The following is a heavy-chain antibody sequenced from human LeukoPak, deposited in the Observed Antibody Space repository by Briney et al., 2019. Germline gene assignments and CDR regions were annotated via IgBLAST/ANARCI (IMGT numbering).Heavy chain of an antibody. CDR1: GYTFTGYY. D-gene: IGHD3-9*01. J-gene: IGHJ2*01. V-gene: IGHV1-2*02. Sequence: ASVKVSCKASGYTFTGYYIHWVRQAPGQGLEWMGWINPNINGTNYAQKFQGRVTMTGDRSISTAYMELSRLRSDDTAVYYCARDTSPYDILTGYPYWYFDLWGRGTLVTVSS. CDR2: INPNINGT. CDR3: ARDTSPYDILTGYPYWYFDL.